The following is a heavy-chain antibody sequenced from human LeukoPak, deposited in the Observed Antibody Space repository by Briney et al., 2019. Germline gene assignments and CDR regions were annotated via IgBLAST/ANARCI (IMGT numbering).Heavy chain of an antibody. CDR1: GGTFSSYA. D-gene: IGHD6-13*01. CDR2: IIPIFGTA. Sequence: ASVKVSCKASGGTFSSYAISWVRQAPGQGLEWMGGIIPIFGTADYAQKFQGRVTITADESTSTAYMELSSLRFEDTAVYYCARRDSSSWYGSTKNWFDPWGQGTLVIVSS. CDR3: ARRDSSSWYGSTKNWFDP. V-gene: IGHV1-69*13. J-gene: IGHJ5*02.